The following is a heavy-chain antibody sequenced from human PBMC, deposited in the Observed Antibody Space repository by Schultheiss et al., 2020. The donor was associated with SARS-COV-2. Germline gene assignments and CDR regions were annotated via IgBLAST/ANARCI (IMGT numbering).Heavy chain of an antibody. D-gene: IGHD3-3*01. CDR2: IIPIFGTA. CDR3: ARDRYDFWSGYVSYWYFDL. V-gene: IGHV1-69*01. J-gene: IGHJ2*01. Sequence: KISCKASGGTFSSYAISWVRQAPGQGLEWMGGIIPIFGTANYAQKFQGRVTITADESTSTAYMGLSSLRSEDTAVYYCARDRYDFWSGYVSYWYFDLWGRGTLVTVSS. CDR1: GGTFSSYA.